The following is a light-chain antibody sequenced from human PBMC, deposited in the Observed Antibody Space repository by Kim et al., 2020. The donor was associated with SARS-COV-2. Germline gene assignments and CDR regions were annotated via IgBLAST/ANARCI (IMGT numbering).Light chain of an antibody. J-gene: IGLJ2*01. V-gene: IGLV3-19*01. CDR2: GRN. CDR3: KSRDSSGNVV. Sequence: SSELTQDPAVSVALGQTVRITCQGDSLRSYYASWYQQKPGQAPVLVIYGRNNRPSGIPDRFSGSTSGNTASLTITGAQAEDEADYYCKSRDSSGNVVFGGGTKLTV. CDR1: SLRSYY.